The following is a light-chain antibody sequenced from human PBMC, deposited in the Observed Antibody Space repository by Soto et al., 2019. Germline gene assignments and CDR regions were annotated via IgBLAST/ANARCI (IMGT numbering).Light chain of an antibody. J-gene: IGLJ1*01. V-gene: IGLV1-51*02. CDR3: GTWDSSLSAPYV. Sequence: QSALTQPPSVSAAPGQKVTIPCSGSSSNIGNNYVSWYQQLPGTAPKLLIYENNKRPSGIPDRFSGSKFGTSATLGITGLQTGDEADYYCGTWDSSLSAPYVFGTGTNVPVL. CDR2: ENN. CDR1: SSNIGNNY.